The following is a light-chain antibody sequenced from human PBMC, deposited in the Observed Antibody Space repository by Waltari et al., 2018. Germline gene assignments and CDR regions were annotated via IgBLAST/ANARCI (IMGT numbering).Light chain of an antibody. CDR3: SSYTSSSTWV. V-gene: IGLV2-8*01. CDR1: SSDIGGYNY. CDR2: EVT. J-gene: IGLJ3*02. Sequence: QSALTQPPSASGSPGQSVTISCTGTSSDIGGYNYVSWYQQHPGKAPKLMVYEVTTRPSGVPDRLYGSKSGNTASLTVSGLQAEDEADYYCSSYTSSSTWVFGGGTKLTVL.